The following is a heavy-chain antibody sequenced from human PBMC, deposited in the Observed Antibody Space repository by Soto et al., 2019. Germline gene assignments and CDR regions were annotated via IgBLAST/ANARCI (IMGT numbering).Heavy chain of an antibody. CDR3: ATGLWTDAFDI. D-gene: IGHD5-18*01. Sequence: GGSLRLSCAASGFTFSSYGMHWVRQAPGKGLEWVAVISYDGSNKYYADSVKGRFTISRDNSKNTLYLQMNSLRAEDTAVYYCATGLWTDAFDIWGQWTMVTVSS. V-gene: IGHV3-30*03. J-gene: IGHJ3*02. CDR2: ISYDGSNK. CDR1: GFTFSSYG.